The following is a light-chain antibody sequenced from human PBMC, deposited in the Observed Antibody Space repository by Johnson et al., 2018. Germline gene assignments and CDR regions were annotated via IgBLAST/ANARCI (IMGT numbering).Light chain of an antibody. Sequence: QSVLTQPPSVSAAPGQKVTISCSGSSSNIGNNYVSWYQQLPGTAPKLLIYENNKRPSGIPDRFSGSKSGTSATLGITGLQTGDEADYYCGTWDSRLRAGNVFGIGTKVTVL. CDR2: ENN. V-gene: IGLV1-51*02. CDR1: SSNIGNNY. J-gene: IGLJ1*01. CDR3: GTWDSRLRAGNV.